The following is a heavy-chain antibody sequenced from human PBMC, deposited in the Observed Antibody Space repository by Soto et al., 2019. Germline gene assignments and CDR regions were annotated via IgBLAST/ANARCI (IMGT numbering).Heavy chain of an antibody. J-gene: IGHJ4*02. V-gene: IGHV3-33*01. Sequence: QVQLVESGGGVVQPGRSLRLSCAASGFMFSNQGMHWVRQAPGRGLEWVAVIWSDGNNNYYADSLKGRFTISRDNSKNTVYLQMDSLRAEDTAVYYCVRGDNWNDEASDYWGQGTLVTVSS. CDR3: VRGDNWNDEASDY. D-gene: IGHD1-1*01. CDR2: IWSDGNNN. CDR1: GFMFSNQG.